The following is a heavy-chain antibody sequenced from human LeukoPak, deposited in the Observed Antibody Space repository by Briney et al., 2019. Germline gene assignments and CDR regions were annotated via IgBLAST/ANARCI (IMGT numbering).Heavy chain of an antibody. J-gene: IGHJ2*01. V-gene: IGHV3-30-3*01. CDR2: LSYDGDNK. D-gene: IGHD3-22*01. Sequence: GGSLRLSCAASGFTFSSYAMHWVRQAPGKGLEWVAVLSYDGDNKFYADSVKGRFTISRDNSKNTLYLQMNSLRAEDTALYHCARFNYYDSSGYYWYFDLWGRGTLVTVSS. CDR1: GFTFSSYA. CDR3: ARFNYYDSSGYYWYFDL.